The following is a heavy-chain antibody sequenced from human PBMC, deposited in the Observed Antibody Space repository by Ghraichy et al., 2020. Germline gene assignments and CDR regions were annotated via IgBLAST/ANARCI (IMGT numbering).Heavy chain of an antibody. J-gene: IGHJ4*02. D-gene: IGHD6-19*01. CDR2: IRSKANSYAT. CDR1: GFTFSGST. CDR3: TRRESSGSEPCGDY. Sequence: GGSLRLSCAASGFTFSGSTMHWVRQASGKGLEWVGRIRSKANSYATAYAASVKGRFTISRDDSKNTAYLQMNSLKTEDTAVYYCTRRESSGSEPCGDYWGQGTLVTVSS. V-gene: IGHV3-73*01.